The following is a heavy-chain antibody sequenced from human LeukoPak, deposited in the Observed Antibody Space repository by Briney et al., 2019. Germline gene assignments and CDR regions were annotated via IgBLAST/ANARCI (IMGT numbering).Heavy chain of an antibody. D-gene: IGHD3-3*01. CDR3: ARESGRFRFDS. Sequence: GGSLRLSCAASGFTFNTYWMSWVRQAPGKGLEWVANIKQDGSEKHYVDSVKGRFTISRDNAKNSLYLQMNSLRVEDTAVYYCARESGRFRFDSWGQGTLVTVSS. V-gene: IGHV3-7*01. CDR1: GFTFNTYW. J-gene: IGHJ5*01. CDR2: IKQDGSEK.